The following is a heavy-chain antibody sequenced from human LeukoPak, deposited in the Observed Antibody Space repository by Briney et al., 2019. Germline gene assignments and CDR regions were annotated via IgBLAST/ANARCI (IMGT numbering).Heavy chain of an antibody. CDR3: ARGVAVAGNAPYYYYYYMDV. D-gene: IGHD6-19*01. CDR1: GGTFSSYA. J-gene: IGHJ6*03. CDR2: IIPIFGTA. Sequence: ASVKVSCKASGGTFSSYAISWVRQAPGQGLEWMGRIIPIFGTANYAQKFQGRVTITTDESTSTAYMELSSLRSKDTAVYYCARGVAVAGNAPYYYYYYMDVWGKGTTVTVSS. V-gene: IGHV1-69*05.